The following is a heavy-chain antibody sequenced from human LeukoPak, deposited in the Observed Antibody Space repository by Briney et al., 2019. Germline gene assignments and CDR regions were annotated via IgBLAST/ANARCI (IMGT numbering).Heavy chain of an antibody. Sequence: GGSLRLSCAASGFTFSSYGMHWVRQAPGKGLEWVSVISYDGSNKYYADSVKGRFTFSRDNSKNTLYLQMNSLRAEDTAVYYCAKEYCSNSVCHSLDYWGQGTLVTVSS. V-gene: IGHV3-30*18. J-gene: IGHJ4*02. CDR1: GFTFSSYG. CDR3: AKEYCSNSVCHSLDY. D-gene: IGHD2-8*01. CDR2: ISYDGSNK.